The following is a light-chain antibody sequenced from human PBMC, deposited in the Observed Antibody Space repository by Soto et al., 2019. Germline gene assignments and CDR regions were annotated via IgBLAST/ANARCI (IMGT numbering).Light chain of an antibody. J-gene: IGKJ5*01. Sequence: EIVLTQSPATLSLSPGERATLSCRASQSVSSYLAWYQQKPGQAPRLLIYGASSRATGIPDRFSGSGSGTDFTLTISRLEPEDFAVYYCQQYGTSPPIIFGQGTRLE. CDR2: GAS. V-gene: IGKV3-20*01. CDR3: QQYGTSPPII. CDR1: QSVSSY.